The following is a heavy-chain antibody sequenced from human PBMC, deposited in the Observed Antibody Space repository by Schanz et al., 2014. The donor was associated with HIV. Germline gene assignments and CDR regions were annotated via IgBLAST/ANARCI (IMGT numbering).Heavy chain of an antibody. V-gene: IGHV3-7*01. CDR2: IKQDESEK. CDR1: GFTITSYG. CDR3: VLPSAKIVGGLGEHYFDH. J-gene: IGHJ4*02. D-gene: IGHD1-26*01. Sequence: VQLVESGGGLVQPGGSLRLSCAVSGFTITSYGMSWVRQAPGKRLEWVANIKQDESEKYYADSVKGRFTISRDNAKNSLYLQMNSLRAEDTAVYYCVLPSAKIVGGLGEHYFDHWGQGTLVTVSS.